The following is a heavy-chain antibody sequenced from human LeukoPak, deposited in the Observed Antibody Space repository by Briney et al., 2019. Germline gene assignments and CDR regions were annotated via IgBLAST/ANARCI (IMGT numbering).Heavy chain of an antibody. Sequence: PGGSLRLSCATSGFNFSDSRMTWVRQAPGKGLQWVANINRDGTEEHFLDSVEGRFIISRDNAKKSLYLQMSSLRPQDTAVYFCVRGDWYFEAWGQGTLVTVSS. CDR1: GFNFSDSR. J-gene: IGHJ4*02. CDR2: INRDGTEE. V-gene: IGHV3-7*04. D-gene: IGHD2-21*01. CDR3: VRGDWYFEA.